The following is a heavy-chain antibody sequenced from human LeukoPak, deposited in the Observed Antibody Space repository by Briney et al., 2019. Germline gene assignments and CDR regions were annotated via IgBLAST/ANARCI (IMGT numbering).Heavy chain of an antibody. V-gene: IGHV3-11*04. D-gene: IGHD5-12*01. CDR3: ERIVATRPHYYYYMDV. J-gene: IGHJ6*03. Sequence: GGSLRLSCAASGFTFSDHYMSWIRQAPGKGLEWVSYISNSGRTIYYADSVKGRFTISRGNAENSLYLQMNSLRAEDTAVYYCERIVATRPHYYYYMDVWGKGTTFTVSS. CDR2: ISNSGRTI. CDR1: GFTFSDHY.